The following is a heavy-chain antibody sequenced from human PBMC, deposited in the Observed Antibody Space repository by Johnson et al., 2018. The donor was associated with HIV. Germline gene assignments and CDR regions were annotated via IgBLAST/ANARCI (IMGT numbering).Heavy chain of an antibody. D-gene: IGHD4-17*01. CDR2: IFSGGST. Sequence: EVQLVESGGGVVQPGRSLRLSCAGSGFTVSSNYMSWVRQAPGKGLEWVSVIFSGGSTHYADSVKGRFTISRDKSKNTLYLQMNSLRAEDTAVYYCARERIYGDDAFDIWGQGTMVTVSS. J-gene: IGHJ3*02. CDR3: ARERIYGDDAFDI. V-gene: IGHV3-66*01. CDR1: GFTVSSNY.